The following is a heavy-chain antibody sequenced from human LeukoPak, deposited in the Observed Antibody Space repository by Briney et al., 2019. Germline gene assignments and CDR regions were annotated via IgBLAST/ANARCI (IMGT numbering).Heavy chain of an antibody. D-gene: IGHD3-10*02. V-gene: IGHV3-49*04. CDR1: GFRFGGYA. CDR3: VRESVRDYYFDF. Sequence: PGGSLRLSCSGSGFRFGGYALSWVRQAPGKGLEWAGFIRSKALYGTSEYAASVEGRFAISRDDSNNIVYLQMNSLKTEDTAVYFCVRESVRDYYFDFCGQGTLVTVSS. CDR2: IRSKALYGTS. J-gene: IGHJ4*02.